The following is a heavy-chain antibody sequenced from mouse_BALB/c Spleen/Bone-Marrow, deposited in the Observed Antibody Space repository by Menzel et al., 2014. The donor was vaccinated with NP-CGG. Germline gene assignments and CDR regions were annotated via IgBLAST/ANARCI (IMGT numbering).Heavy chain of an antibody. CDR3: ARRGYGYLDY. D-gene: IGHD2-10*02. J-gene: IGHJ2*01. CDR2: IFPGTVTP. Sequence: QVQLQQSGAELVKPGATVKLSCKTSGYTFTSYWIQWVKQRPGQGLGWIGEIFPGTVTPYYNEKFKGKATLAIDTSSSTASMQLSSLTSEGSAVYFCARRGYGYLDYWGQGTTLTVSS. CDR1: GYTFTSYW. V-gene: IGHV1S132*01.